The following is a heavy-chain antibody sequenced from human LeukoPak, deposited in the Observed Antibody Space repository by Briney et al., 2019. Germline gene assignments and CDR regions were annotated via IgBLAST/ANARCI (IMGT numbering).Heavy chain of an antibody. J-gene: IGHJ4*02. D-gene: IGHD2-2*01. V-gene: IGHV4-39*01. Sequence: SETLSLTCTVSGGSISSGDYYWGWIRQPPGKGLEWIVSIYYSGSTYYNPSLKSRVTISVDTSKNQFSLKLSSVTAADTAVYYCARLVAYCSSTSCSFDYWGQGTLVTVSS. CDR1: GGSISSGDYY. CDR3: ARLVAYCSSTSCSFDY. CDR2: IYYSGST.